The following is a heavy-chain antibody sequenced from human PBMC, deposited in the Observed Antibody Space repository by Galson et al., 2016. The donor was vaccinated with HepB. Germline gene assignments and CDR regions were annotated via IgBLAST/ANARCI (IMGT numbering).Heavy chain of an antibody. J-gene: IGHJ4*02. D-gene: IGHD3-22*01. CDR3: ARGWGYDSSSGFYSYYFDY. V-gene: IGHV4-4*02. CDR2: IYHSGST. Sequence: SETLSLTCAVSGGSISSSNWWSWVRQPPGKGLEWVGEIYHSGSTNYNPSLKSRVTMSVDKSKNQFSLKLSSVTAADTAVYYCARGWGYDSSSGFYSYYFDYWGQGILVTVSS. CDR1: GGSISSSNW.